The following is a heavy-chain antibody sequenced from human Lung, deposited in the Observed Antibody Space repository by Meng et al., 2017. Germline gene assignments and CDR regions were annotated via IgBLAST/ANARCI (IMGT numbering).Heavy chain of an antibody. J-gene: IGHJ2*01. CDR1: GGSFSGYY. CDR2: INHSGST. CDR3: ARPKQANWYFDL. Sequence: VQVKQGGAGLFKPSEALSLTCAVYGGSFSGYYWSWIRQPPGKGLEWIGEINHSGSTNYNPSLKSRVTISVDTSKNQFSLKLSSVTAADTAVYYCARPKQANWYFDLWGRGTLVTVSS. V-gene: IGHV4-34*01. D-gene: IGHD1/OR15-1a*01.